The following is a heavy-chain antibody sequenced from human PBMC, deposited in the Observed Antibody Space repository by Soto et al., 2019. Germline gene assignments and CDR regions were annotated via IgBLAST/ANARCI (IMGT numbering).Heavy chain of an antibody. CDR1: GGSISSYY. Sequence: PSETLSLTCTVSGGSISSYYWSWIRQPPGRGLEWIGYIYYSGSTNYNPSLKSRVTISVDTSKNQFSLKLSSVTAADMAVYYCARDNGREQYYDSSGYWYYFDYWGQGTLVTSPQ. J-gene: IGHJ4*02. CDR2: IYYSGST. CDR3: ARDNGREQYYDSSGYWYYFDY. V-gene: IGHV4-59*01. D-gene: IGHD3-22*01.